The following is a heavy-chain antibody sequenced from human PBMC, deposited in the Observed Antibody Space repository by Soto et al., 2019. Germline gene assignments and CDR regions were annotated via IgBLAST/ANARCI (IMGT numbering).Heavy chain of an antibody. D-gene: IGHD5-12*01. CDR2: ISGSGGST. J-gene: IGHJ6*02. V-gene: IGHV3-23*01. Sequence: GGSLRLSCAASGFTFSSYAMSWVRQAPGKGLEWVSAISGSGGSTYYADSVKGRFTISRDNSKNTLYLQMNSLRAEDTAVYYCGKDSPNIVATIIPVYYGMDVWGQGTTVTVSS. CDR1: GFTFSSYA. CDR3: GKDSPNIVATIIPVYYGMDV.